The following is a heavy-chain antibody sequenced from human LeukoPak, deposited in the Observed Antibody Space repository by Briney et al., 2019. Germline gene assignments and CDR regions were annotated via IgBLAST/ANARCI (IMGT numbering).Heavy chain of an antibody. CDR3: AREGRSSSPMDY. CDR1: GSPFNTYW. CDR2: IYPGDSDT. Sequence: GESLEISFKGSGSPFNTYWIGWVPPMPGKGLEWMGIIYPGDSDTRYSPSFQGQVTISADKSISTAYLQWGSLKASDTAMYYCAREGRSSSPMDYWGQGTLVTVSS. V-gene: IGHV5-51*01. J-gene: IGHJ4*02. D-gene: IGHD6-6*01.